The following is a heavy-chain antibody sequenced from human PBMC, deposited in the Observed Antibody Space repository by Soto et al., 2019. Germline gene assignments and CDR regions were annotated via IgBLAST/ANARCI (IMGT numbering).Heavy chain of an antibody. V-gene: IGHV2-70*11. CDR3: ARIRTYYYDSSGYPNYYYYGMDV. D-gene: IGHD3-22*01. Sequence: GSGPTLVNPTQTLTLTCTFSGFSLSTSGMCVSWIRQPPGKALEWLARIDWDDDKYYSTSLKTRLTISKDTSKNQVVLTMTNMDPVDTATYYCARIRTYYYDSSGYPNYYYYGMDVWGQGTTVTVSS. J-gene: IGHJ6*02. CDR1: GFSLSTSGMC. CDR2: IDWDDDK.